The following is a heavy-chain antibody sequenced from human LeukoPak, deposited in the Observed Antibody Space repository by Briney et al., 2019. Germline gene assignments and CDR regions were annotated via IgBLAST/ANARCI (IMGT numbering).Heavy chain of an antibody. J-gene: IGHJ4*02. CDR2: IKVDGSEK. CDR3: ARDAAADCGGDCYSGFDY. D-gene: IGHD2-21*02. V-gene: IGHV3-7*01. CDR1: GFTFSDYW. Sequence: GGSLRLSCSASGFTFSDYWMTWVRQAPGKGLEWVANIKVDGSEKYYVDSVKGRFSISRDNAKDSLYLQMNTLRVEDTAVYFCARDAAADCGGDCYSGFDYWGQGALVTVSS.